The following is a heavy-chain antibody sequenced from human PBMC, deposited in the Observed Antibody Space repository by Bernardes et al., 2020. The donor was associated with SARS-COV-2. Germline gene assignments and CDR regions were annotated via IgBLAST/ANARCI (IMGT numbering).Heavy chain of an antibody. CDR2: INPTSGGT. CDR1: GYTFTGYY. Sequence: ASVKVSCKASGYTFTGYYMHWVRQAPGQGLEWMGWINPTSGGTNYAQKFQGRVTMTRDTSISTAYMELSRLRSDDTAVYYCARVGGGTMVRGVSYYYGMDVWGQGTTVTVSS. J-gene: IGHJ6*02. CDR3: ARVGGGTMVRGVSYYYGMDV. D-gene: IGHD3-10*01. V-gene: IGHV1-2*02.